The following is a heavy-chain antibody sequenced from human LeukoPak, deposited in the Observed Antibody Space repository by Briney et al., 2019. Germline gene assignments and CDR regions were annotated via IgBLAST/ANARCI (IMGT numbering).Heavy chain of an antibody. CDR2: IWFDGSKK. CDR1: RFTFSSFG. CDR3: ARDRGWYSDY. V-gene: IGHV3-33*01. D-gene: IGHD6-19*01. Sequence: GGSLRLSCAASRFTFSSFGMHWVRQAPGKGLEWVAVIWFDGSKKHYADSVQGRFTISGDNSKNTLFLQMDSLRADDTAIYRCARDRGWYSDYWGQGTLVTVSS. J-gene: IGHJ4*02.